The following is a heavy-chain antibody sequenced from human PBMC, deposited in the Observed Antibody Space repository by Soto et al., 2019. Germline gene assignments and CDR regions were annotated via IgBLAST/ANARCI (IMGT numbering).Heavy chain of an antibody. J-gene: IGHJ4*02. CDR2: ISYDGGNQ. D-gene: IGHD1-20*01. CDR1: GFTFSSYP. Sequence: GGSLRLSCEASGFTFSSYPMHWVRQSPGKGLEWVTVISYDGGNQYYADSVKGRFTISRDNSKDTLYLQMHSLRSDDTAVYFCARGPITQTSFIDHWGQGTLVTSPQ. V-gene: IGHV3-30-3*01. CDR3: ARGPITQTSFIDH.